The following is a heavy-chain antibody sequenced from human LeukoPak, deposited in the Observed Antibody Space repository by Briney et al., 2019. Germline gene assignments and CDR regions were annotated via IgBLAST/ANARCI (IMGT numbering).Heavy chain of an antibody. CDR1: GFSLSTSGMR. D-gene: IGHD6-6*01. J-gene: IGHJ4*02. V-gene: IGHV2-70*04. CDR3: ARQYSSSSNFDY. CDR2: IDWDDDK. Sequence: ESGPALVKPTQTLTLTCTFSGFSLSTSGMRVSWIRQPPGKALEWLARIDWDDDKFYSTSLKTRFTISKDTSKNQVVLTMTNMDPVDTATYYCARQYSSSSNFDYWGQGTLVTVSS.